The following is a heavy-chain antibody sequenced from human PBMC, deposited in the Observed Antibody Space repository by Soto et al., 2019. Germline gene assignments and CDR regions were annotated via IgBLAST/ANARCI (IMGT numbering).Heavy chain of an antibody. CDR2: IYYSGST. J-gene: IGHJ6*03. V-gene: IGHV4-59*01. D-gene: IGHD5-12*01. Sequence: PSETLSLTCTVSGGSISSYYWSWIRQPPGKGLEWIGYIYYSGSTNYNPSLKSRVTISVDTSKNQFSLKLSSVTAADTAVYYCARQIVATRTYYYYMDVWGKGTTVTVSS. CDR1: GGSISSYY. CDR3: ARQIVATRTYYYYMDV.